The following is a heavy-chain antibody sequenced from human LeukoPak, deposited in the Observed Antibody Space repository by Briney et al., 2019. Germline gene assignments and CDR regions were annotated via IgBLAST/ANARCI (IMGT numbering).Heavy chain of an antibody. D-gene: IGHD6-6*01. CDR1: GGTFSSYA. J-gene: IGHJ3*02. Sequence: SVMVSCKASGGTFSSYAISWVRQAPGQGLEWMGGIIPIFGTANYAQKFQGRVTITTDESTSTAYMELSSLRSEDTAVYCCARASEYSSSWTDAFDIWGQGTMVTVSS. CDR3: ARASEYSSSWTDAFDI. CDR2: IIPIFGTA. V-gene: IGHV1-69*05.